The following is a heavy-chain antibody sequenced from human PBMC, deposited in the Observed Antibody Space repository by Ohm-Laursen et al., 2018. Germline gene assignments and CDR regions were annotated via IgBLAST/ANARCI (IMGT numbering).Heavy chain of an antibody. CDR3: TSRRVRAGVVDY. J-gene: IGHJ4*02. Sequence: SLRLSCTASGFTFSSYSMNWVRQAPGKGLEWVSSISSSSSTIYYADSVKGRFTISRDNAKNSLYLQMNSLRAEDTAVYYCTSRRVRAGVVDYWGQGTLVTVSS. D-gene: IGHD1-26*01. CDR2: ISSSSSTI. CDR1: GFTFSSYS. V-gene: IGHV3-48*01.